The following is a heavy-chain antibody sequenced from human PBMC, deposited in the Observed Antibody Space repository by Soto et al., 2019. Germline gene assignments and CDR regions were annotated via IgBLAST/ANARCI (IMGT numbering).Heavy chain of an antibody. D-gene: IGHD6-13*01. CDR2: ISYDGSNK. CDR1: GLSLSSYG. CDR3: ANALPLSSSSWEIDD. Sequence: GTRRLSGAAAGLSLSSYGMPLVRQAPGKGLEWVAVISYDGSNKYYADSVKGRFTISRDNSKNTLYLQMNRLRAEDTAVYYCANALPLSSSSWEIDDWGQGTLVTVSS. V-gene: IGHV3-30*18. J-gene: IGHJ4*02.